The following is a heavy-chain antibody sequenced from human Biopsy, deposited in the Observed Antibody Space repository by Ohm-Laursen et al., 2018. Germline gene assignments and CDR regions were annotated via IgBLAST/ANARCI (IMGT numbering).Heavy chain of an antibody. V-gene: IGHV1-69*01. CDR2: IIPIFGTA. CDR3: ARDALGGGSYRFFY. Sequence: GSSVKVSCNASGGTFTNYAISWVRQAPGQGLEWMGGIIPIFGTANCAQKFQGRVTITADESTSTAYMELSSLRSDDTAVYYCARDALGGGSYRFFYWGQGSLVTVSS. J-gene: IGHJ4*02. D-gene: IGHD1-26*01. CDR1: GGTFTNYA.